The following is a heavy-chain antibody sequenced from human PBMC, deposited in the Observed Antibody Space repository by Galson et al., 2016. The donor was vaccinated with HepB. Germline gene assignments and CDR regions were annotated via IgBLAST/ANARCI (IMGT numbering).Heavy chain of an antibody. CDR2: INPSRGDT. CDR3: ARGTVGAVDY. D-gene: IGHD1-26*01. CDR1: GYIFTHYY. Sequence: SVKVSCKASGYIFTHYYMHWVRQAPGQGLEWMGLINPSRGDTIYAQNFRGRVTMTSDMSISTAYLELTSDDPAVYFCARGTVGAVDYWGQGTLVTVSS. J-gene: IGHJ4*02. V-gene: IGHV1-2*06.